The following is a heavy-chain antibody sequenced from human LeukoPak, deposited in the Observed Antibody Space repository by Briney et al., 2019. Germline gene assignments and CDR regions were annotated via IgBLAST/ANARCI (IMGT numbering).Heavy chain of an antibody. CDR1: GFTFSSFW. CDR2: ISGSGGST. Sequence: GGSLRLSCAASGFTFSSFWMTWVRQAPGKGLEWVSAISGSGGSTYYADSVKGRFTISRDNSKNTLFLQMNSLRAEDTAVYYCAKLGKAARFHIFPYYFDYWGQGTLVTVSS. J-gene: IGHJ4*02. V-gene: IGHV3-23*01. CDR3: AKLGKAARFHIFPYYFDY. D-gene: IGHD6-6*01.